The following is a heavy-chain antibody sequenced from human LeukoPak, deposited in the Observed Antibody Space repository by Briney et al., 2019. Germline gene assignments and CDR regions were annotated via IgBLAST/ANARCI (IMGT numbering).Heavy chain of an antibody. Sequence: GRSLRLSCAASGFTFSSYAMHWVRQAPGKGLEWVAVISYDGSNKYYADSVKGRFTISRDNSKNTLYLQMNSLRAEDTAVYYCARAYGPIVVVTALDYWGQGTLVTVSS. D-gene: IGHD2-21*02. CDR2: ISYDGSNK. J-gene: IGHJ4*02. CDR1: GFTFSSYA. V-gene: IGHV3-30-3*01. CDR3: ARAYGPIVVVTALDY.